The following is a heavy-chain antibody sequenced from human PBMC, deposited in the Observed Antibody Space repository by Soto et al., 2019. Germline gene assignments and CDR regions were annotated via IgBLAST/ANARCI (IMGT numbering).Heavy chain of an antibody. CDR1: GYTFTSYD. D-gene: IGHD2-2*02. Sequence: QVQLVQSGAEVKKPGASVKVSCKASGYTFTSYDINWVRQATGQGLERMGWMNPNSGNTGYAQKFQGRVTMTRNTSISTAYMELSSLRSEDTAVYYCARGAYCSSTSCYRDYYGMDVWGQGTTVTISS. J-gene: IGHJ6*02. CDR2: MNPNSGNT. CDR3: ARGAYCSSTSCYRDYYGMDV. V-gene: IGHV1-8*01.